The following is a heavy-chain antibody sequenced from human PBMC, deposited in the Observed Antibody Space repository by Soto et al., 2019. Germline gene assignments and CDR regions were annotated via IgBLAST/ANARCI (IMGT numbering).Heavy chain of an antibody. V-gene: IGHV5-51*01. CDR2: IYPGDSDT. Sequence: GESLKISCKGSGYSFTSYWIGWVRQMPGKGLEWMGIIYPGDSDTRYSPSFQGQVTISADKSISTAYLQWSSLKASDTAMYYCARPSNYVSYYYYGMDVWGQGTTVTVSS. D-gene: IGHD4-4*01. CDR3: ARPSNYVSYYYYGMDV. CDR1: GYSFTSYW. J-gene: IGHJ6*02.